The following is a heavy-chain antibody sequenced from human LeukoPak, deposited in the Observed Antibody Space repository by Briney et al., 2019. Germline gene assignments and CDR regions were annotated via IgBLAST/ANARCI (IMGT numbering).Heavy chain of an antibody. Sequence: AASVKVSCKSSGYTFTSYNMHWVRQAPGQGLDWMGIINPSGGSTSYAQKFQGRVTMTRDTSTSTVYMELSSLRSEDTAVYYCARTRDDYTHADYWGQGTLVTVSS. V-gene: IGHV1-46*01. CDR1: GYTFTSYN. CDR3: ARTRDDYTHADY. J-gene: IGHJ4*02. D-gene: IGHD5-24*01. CDR2: INPSGGST.